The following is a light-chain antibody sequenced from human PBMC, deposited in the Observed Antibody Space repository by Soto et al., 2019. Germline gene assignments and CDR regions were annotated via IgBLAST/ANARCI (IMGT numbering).Light chain of an antibody. CDR1: QSVSSN. CDR2: GAS. CDR3: QQYGSSPLT. J-gene: IGKJ4*01. V-gene: IGKV3-15*01. Sequence: VMTQSLATLSVSPGERATLSCRASQSVSSNLAWYQQKPGQAPRLLIYGASTTATGIPARFSGGGSGTDLTLTISRLEPEDFAVYYCQQYGSSPLTFGGGTKVDIK.